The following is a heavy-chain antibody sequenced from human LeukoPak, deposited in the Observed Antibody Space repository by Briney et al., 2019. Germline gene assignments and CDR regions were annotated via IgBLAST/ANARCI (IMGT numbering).Heavy chain of an antibody. J-gene: IGHJ4*02. D-gene: IGHD5-18*01. Sequence: GGSLRLSCAASGLTFSTYTMNWVRQAPGQGLEWVSTVSDSRDVHYSDSVKGRFTISRDNARNSLYLQMNSLRDEDTAVYYCTRDGLHTAHFDYWGQGTLVTVSS. CDR2: VSDSRDV. CDR1: GLTFSTYT. CDR3: TRDGLHTAHFDY. V-gene: IGHV3-48*02.